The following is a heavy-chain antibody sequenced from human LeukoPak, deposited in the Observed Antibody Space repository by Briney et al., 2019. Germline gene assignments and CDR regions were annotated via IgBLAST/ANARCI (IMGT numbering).Heavy chain of an antibody. Sequence: LVKVSCKASGGTFSSYAISWVRQAPGQGLEWMGRIIPIFGTANYAQKFQGRVTITTDESTSTAYMELSSLRSEDTAVHYCARDGVGRDGYNSYYFDYWGQGTLVTVSS. J-gene: IGHJ4*02. D-gene: IGHD5-24*01. CDR2: IIPIFGTA. V-gene: IGHV1-69*05. CDR3: ARDGVGRDGYNSYYFDY. CDR1: GGTFSSYA.